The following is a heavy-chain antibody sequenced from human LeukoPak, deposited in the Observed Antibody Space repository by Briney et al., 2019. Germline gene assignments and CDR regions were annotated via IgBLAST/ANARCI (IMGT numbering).Heavy chain of an antibody. CDR3: ARVSIFGVVIANDY. Sequence: PGRSLRLSCRASGFTFGEYGMSWFRQAPGKGLQWVSTITSGGDYMYYADPVKGRFTISRDDSKNSLYLHMNSLRAEDTAVYYCARVSIFGVVIANDYWGQGTVVTVSS. J-gene: IGHJ4*02. CDR2: ITSGGDYM. CDR1: GFTFGEYG. V-gene: IGHV3-21*01. D-gene: IGHD3-16*02.